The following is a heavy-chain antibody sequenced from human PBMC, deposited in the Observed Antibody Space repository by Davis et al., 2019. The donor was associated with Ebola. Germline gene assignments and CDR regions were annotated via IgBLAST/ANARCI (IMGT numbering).Heavy chain of an antibody. D-gene: IGHD5-24*01. CDR3: ARGIEMATIRYFDY. V-gene: IGHV1-2*04. Sequence: AASVKVSCKASGYTFTSYAMHWVRRAPGQRLEWMGWINPNSGGTNYAQKFQGWVTMTRDTSISTAYMELSRLRSDDTAVYYCARGIEMATIRYFDYWGQGTLDTVSS. CDR2: INPNSGGT. CDR1: GYTFTSYA. J-gene: IGHJ4*02.